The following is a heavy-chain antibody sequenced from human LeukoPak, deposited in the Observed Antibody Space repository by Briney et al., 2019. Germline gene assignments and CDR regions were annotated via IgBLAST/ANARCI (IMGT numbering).Heavy chain of an antibody. CDR1: GFTFSSYA. D-gene: IGHD3-22*01. V-gene: IGHV3-30*04. CDR3: ASSVGGYYYALDY. Sequence: GGSLRLSCAASGFTFSSYAMHWVRQAPGKGLEWVAVISYVRSDKYYAHSVKGRFTISRDNSKNTLYLQMNSLRAEDTAVYYCASSVGGYYYALDYSGQGTLVTVSS. J-gene: IGHJ4*02. CDR2: ISYVRSDK.